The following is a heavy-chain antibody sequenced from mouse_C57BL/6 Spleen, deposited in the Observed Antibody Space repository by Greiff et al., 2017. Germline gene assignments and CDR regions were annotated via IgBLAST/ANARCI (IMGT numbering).Heavy chain of an antibody. CDR2: IYPGSGST. Sequence: QVQLQQPGAELVKPGASVKMSCKASGYTFTSYWITWVKQRPGQGLEWIGDIYPGSGSTNYNEKFKSKATLTVDTSSSTAYMQLSSLTSEDSAVYYCARRVPTIYDYDDGFAYWGQGTLVTVSA. J-gene: IGHJ3*01. CDR1: GYTFTSYW. D-gene: IGHD2-4*01. V-gene: IGHV1-55*01. CDR3: ARRVPTIYDYDDGFAY.